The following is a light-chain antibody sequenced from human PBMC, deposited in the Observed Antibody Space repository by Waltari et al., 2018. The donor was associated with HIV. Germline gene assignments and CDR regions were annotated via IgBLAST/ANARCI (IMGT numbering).Light chain of an antibody. CDR1: QSILYSTDNRKY. Sequence: DIVMTQSPDSLPVSLGERATINCTSSQSILYSTDNRKYLAWYQQKPRQPPRLLISLASTRESGVPDRFRGSGSGTDFALTITRLQAEDVAVYHCQQYLRSPPTFGGGTKVEIK. V-gene: IGKV4-1*01. CDR3: QQYLRSPPT. CDR2: LAS. J-gene: IGKJ4*01.